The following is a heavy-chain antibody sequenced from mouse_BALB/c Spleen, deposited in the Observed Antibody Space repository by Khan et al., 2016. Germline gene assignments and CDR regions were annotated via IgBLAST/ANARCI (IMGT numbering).Heavy chain of an antibody. D-gene: IGHD2-4*01. CDR1: GYTFTDYS. V-gene: IGHV9-2-1*01. J-gene: IGHJ3*01. Sequence: QIQLVQSGPELKKPGETVKISCKASGYTFTDYSMHWVKQAPGKGLKWMGWINTETGEPTYADDFKGRFAFSLETSASTAYLQINNLKNEDTATYVCARQDDYDRFAYWGQGTLVTVSA. CDR2: INTETGEP. CDR3: ARQDDYDRFAY.